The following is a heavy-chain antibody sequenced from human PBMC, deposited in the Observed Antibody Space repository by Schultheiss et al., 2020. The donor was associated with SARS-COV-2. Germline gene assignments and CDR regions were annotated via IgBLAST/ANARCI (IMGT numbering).Heavy chain of an antibody. V-gene: IGHV4-31*01. CDR1: GGSFSGYY. CDR2: IYYSGNT. CDR3: ARTLSLSLNWFDP. D-gene: IGHD2/OR15-2a*01. J-gene: IGHJ5*02. Sequence: SQTLSLTCAVYGGSFSGYYWSWIRQHPGKGLEWIGYIYYSGNTYYNPSLKSLVTISVDTSKNQFSLKLSSVTAADTAVYYCARTLSLSLNWFDPWGQGTLVTVSS.